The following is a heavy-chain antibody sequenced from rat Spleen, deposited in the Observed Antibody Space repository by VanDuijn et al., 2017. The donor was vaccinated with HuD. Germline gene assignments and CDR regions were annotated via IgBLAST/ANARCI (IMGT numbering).Heavy chain of an antibody. CDR2: IWINGNT. CDR3: AREGNSGVMDV. D-gene: IGHD1-10*01. Sequence: QVQLTESGPGLVQSSQTLSLTCSVSGFSLNSYNIHWVRQPTGKGLEWMGLIWINGNTDYNSTLKSRLSFSRDTSQNQVFLEMNSLKAEDVATYYCAREGNSGVMDVWGQGTSVTVSS. CDR1: GFSLNSYN. V-gene: IGHV2-30*01. J-gene: IGHJ4*01.